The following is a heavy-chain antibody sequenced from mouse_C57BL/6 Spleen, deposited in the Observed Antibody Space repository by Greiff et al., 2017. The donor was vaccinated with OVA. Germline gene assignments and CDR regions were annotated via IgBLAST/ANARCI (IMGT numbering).Heavy chain of an antibody. CDR2: ISSGGSYT. Sequence: EVHLVESGGDLVKPGGSLKLSCAASGFTFSSYGMSWVRQTPDKRLEWVATISSGGSYTYYPDSVKGRFTISRDNAKNTQYLQMSSLKSEDAAMYYCSRQSDYSENYARDYWGQGTSVTVSS. V-gene: IGHV5-6*01. D-gene: IGHD2-4*01. CDR3: SRQSDYSENYARDY. CDR1: GFTFSSYG. J-gene: IGHJ4*01.